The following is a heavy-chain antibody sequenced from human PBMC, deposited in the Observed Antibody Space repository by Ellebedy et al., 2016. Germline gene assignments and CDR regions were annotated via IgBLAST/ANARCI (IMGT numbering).Heavy chain of an antibody. CDR2: LNSANNVK. J-gene: IGHJ4*02. CDR3: ARERGRYSGYDSIDH. Sequence: GESLKISXVASGFSFSSYSMFWVRQAPGKGLEWVSYLNSANNVKRYADSVKGRFTISRDNAKNSLFLQMNGLRGEDTAIYYCARERGRYSGYDSIDHWGQGILVTVSS. CDR1: GFSFSSYS. V-gene: IGHV3-48*04. D-gene: IGHD5-12*01.